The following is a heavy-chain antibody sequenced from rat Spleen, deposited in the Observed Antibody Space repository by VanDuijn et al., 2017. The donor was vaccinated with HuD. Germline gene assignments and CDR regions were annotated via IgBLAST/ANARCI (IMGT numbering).Heavy chain of an antibody. V-gene: IGHV3-1*01. CDR3: ARQDNYVGFAY. CDR1: GHSITSNY. CDR2: ISYSGST. J-gene: IGHJ3*01. D-gene: IGHD1-10*01. Sequence: EVQLQESGPGLVKPSQSLSLTCSVTGHSITSNYWGWIRKFPGNKMEWIGHISYSGSTSYNPSLKSRISITRDTAKNQFFLQLNSVTTEETATYYCARQDNYVGFAYWGQGTLVTVSS.